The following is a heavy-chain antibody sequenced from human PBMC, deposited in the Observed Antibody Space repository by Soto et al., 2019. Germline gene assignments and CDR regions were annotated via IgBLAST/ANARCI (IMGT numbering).Heavy chain of an antibody. CDR3: ARGGGATVTAFDY. V-gene: IGHV4-34*01. CDR2: INHSGST. J-gene: IGHJ4*02. Sequence: QVQLQQWGAGLLKPSETLSLTCAVYGGSFSGYYWSWIRQPPGRGLEWIGEINHSGSTNYNPSLKSRVXXSXDXXKNQFSLKLSSVTAADTAVYYCARGGGATVTAFDYWGQGTLVTVSS. CDR1: GGSFSGYY. D-gene: IGHD4-17*01.